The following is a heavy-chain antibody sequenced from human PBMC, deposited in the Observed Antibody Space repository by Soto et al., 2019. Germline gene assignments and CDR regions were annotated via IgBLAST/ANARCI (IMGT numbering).Heavy chain of an antibody. CDR3: SKDQAPGQRSFDS. Sequence: GGSLRLSCAASGFTFNIYGMHWVRQAPDKGLEWVALISYDGSNQYYADSVKGRFTISRDNSKNTLFLQMNSLRADDTAVYYWSKDQAPGQRSFDSWGQGTLVTVSS. D-gene: IGHD6-25*01. J-gene: IGHJ4*02. CDR1: GFTFNIYG. V-gene: IGHV3-30*18. CDR2: ISYDGSNQ.